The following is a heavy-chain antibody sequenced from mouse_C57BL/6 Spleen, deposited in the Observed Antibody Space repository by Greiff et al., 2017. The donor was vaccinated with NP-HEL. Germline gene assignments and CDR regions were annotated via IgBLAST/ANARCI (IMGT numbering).Heavy chain of an antibody. V-gene: IGHV1-69*01. J-gene: IGHJ4*01. CDR3: ARTEGSSYEDYAMDY. D-gene: IGHD1-1*01. CDR2: IDPSDSYT. CDR1: GYTFTSYW. Sequence: QVQLQQSGAELVMPGASVKLSCKASGYTFTSYWMHWVKQRPGQGLEWIGEIDPSDSYTNYNQKFKGKSTLTVDKSSSTAYMQLSSLTSEDSAVYYCARTEGSSYEDYAMDYWGQGTSVTVSS.